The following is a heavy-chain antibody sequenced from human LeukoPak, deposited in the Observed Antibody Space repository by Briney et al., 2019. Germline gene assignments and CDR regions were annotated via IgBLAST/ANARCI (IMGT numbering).Heavy chain of an antibody. V-gene: IGHV4-39*01. Sequence: GSLRLSCAASGFTFSSYEMNWIRPPPGKGLEWIGSIYYSGSTYYNPSLKSRVTISVDTSKNQFSLKLSSVTAADTAVYYCARHLDSSGYYYVGSVDYWGQGTLVTVSS. J-gene: IGHJ4*02. CDR2: IYYSGST. CDR3: ARHLDSSGYYYVGSVDY. CDR1: GFTFSSYE. D-gene: IGHD3-22*01.